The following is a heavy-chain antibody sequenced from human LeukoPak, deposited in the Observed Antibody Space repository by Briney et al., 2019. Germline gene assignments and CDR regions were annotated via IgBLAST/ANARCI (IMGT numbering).Heavy chain of an antibody. CDR2: ISSSSSYI. Sequence: GGSLRLSCAVSGFTFSSYSMNWVRQAPGKGLEWVSSISSSSSYIYYPDSVKGRFTISRDNAKNSLYLQMNSLRAEDTAVYYCAREEPYYYGSGSRIDYWGQGTLVTVSS. V-gene: IGHV3-21*01. CDR3: AREEPYYYGSGSRIDY. D-gene: IGHD3-10*01. CDR1: GFTFSSYS. J-gene: IGHJ4*02.